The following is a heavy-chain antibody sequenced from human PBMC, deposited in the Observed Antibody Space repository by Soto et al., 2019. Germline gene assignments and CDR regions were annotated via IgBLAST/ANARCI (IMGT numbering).Heavy chain of an antibody. J-gene: IGHJ4*02. CDR1: GGSFSGYY. V-gene: IGHV4-34*01. CDR3: ARRITKIVVVFDY. Sequence: QVQLQQWGAGLLKHSETLSLTCAVSGGSFSGYYWSWIRQPPGKGLEWIGEIDHSGSTSYNPSLKSRVSMSGDTSKNQFSLNLNSVTAADTAVYFCARRITKIVVVFDYWGQGTLVTVSS. D-gene: IGHD3-22*01. CDR2: IDHSGST.